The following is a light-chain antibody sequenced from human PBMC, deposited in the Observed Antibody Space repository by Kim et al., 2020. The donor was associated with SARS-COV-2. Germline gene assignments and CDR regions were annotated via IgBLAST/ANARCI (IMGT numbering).Light chain of an antibody. V-gene: IGKV3D-15*01. CDR3: QMYNDWPQ. CDR1: QTIGSK. Sequence: LSVSPGGRVTLSCRASQTIGSKLAWYQHKPGQPPRLLIFGASTRATGIPARFSGSGSGTEFTLTISSLQSEDFAVYFCQMYNDWPQFGQGTKLEI. J-gene: IGKJ2*01. CDR2: GAS.